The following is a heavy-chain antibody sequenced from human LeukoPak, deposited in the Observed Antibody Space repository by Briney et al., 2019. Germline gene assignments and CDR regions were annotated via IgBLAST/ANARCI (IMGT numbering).Heavy chain of an antibody. J-gene: IGHJ5*02. CDR2: ISASGGTT. CDR3: AKEPREYCSSTSCPNWIDP. V-gene: IGHV3-23*01. CDR1: GFTFSSYA. D-gene: IGHD2-2*01. Sequence: PGGSLRLSGAASGFTFSSYAMSWVRQAPGKGLEWVSAISASGGTTYYADSVKGRFTISRDNSKNTLYLQMSSLRAEDTAVYYCAKEPREYCSSTSCPNWIDPWGQGTLVTVSS.